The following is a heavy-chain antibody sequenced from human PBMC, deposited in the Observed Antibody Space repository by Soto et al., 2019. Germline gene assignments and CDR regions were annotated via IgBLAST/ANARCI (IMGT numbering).Heavy chain of an antibody. D-gene: IGHD3-22*01. V-gene: IGHV1-18*01. J-gene: IGHJ4*02. CDR3: VRDYASDSGVHLDF. CDR2: ISAYNGNT. CDR1: GYTFTSYG. Sequence: ASVKVSCKASGYTFTSYGISWVRQAPGQGLEWMGWISAYNGNTNYAQNFQGRVTITKDTSASTAYMELSSLISEDTAMYYCVRDYASDSGVHLDFWGQGTLVTVSS.